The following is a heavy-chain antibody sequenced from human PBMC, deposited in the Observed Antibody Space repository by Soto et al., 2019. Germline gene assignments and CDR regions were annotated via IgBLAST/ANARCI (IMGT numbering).Heavy chain of an antibody. V-gene: IGHV4-30-4*01. D-gene: IGHD2-21*02. J-gene: IGHJ4*02. CDR2: FYHSGTT. CDR3: ARVVVTSYYFDY. Sequence: SETLSLTCTVSGGSISSADYYWSWVRQPPGKGLEWIGYFYHSGTTYYNPSLRSRVTISVDTSKNQFSLKLSSVTAADTAVYYCARVVVTSYYFDYWGQGTLVTVSS. CDR1: GGSISSADYY.